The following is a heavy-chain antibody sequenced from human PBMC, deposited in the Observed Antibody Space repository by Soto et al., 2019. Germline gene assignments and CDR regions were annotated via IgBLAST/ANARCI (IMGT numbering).Heavy chain of an antibody. D-gene: IGHD3-16*01. V-gene: IGHV3-48*04. CDR1: GFTFSSYS. CDR2: ISSSSSTI. J-gene: IGHJ3*02. CDR3: ARDNLWMGDAFDI. Sequence: GGSLRLSCAASGFTFSSYSMNWVRQAPGKGLEWVSYISSSSSTIYYADSVKGRFTISRDNAKNSLYLQINSLRADDTAVYYSARDNLWMGDAFDIWGQGTMVTVSS.